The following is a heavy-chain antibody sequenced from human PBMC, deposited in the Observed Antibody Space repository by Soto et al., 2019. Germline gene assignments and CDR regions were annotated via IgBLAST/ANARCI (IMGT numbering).Heavy chain of an antibody. V-gene: IGHV3-30*18. CDR2: ISYDGSNK. D-gene: IGHD5-18*01. CDR3: EKNGYSYGAGRYYYGMDV. J-gene: IGHJ6*02. CDR1: GFTFSSYG. Sequence: QVQLVESGGGVVQPGRSLRLSCAASGFTFSSYGMHWVRQAPGKGLEWVAVISYDGSNKYYADSVKGRFTISRDNSKKALYVQMNSLRAEDTAVYYCEKNGYSYGAGRYYYGMDVWGQGTTVTVSS.